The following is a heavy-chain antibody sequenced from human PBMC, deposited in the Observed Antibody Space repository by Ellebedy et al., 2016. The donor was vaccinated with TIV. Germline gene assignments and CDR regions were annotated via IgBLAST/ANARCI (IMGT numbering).Heavy chain of an antibody. CDR2: IYYSGST. D-gene: IGHD3-10*01. CDR3: ARGSHYYGSGSYTTFDY. J-gene: IGHJ4*02. CDR1: GGSISSYY. Sequence: SETLSLTXTVSGGSISSYYWSWIRQPPGKGLEWIGYIYYSGSTNYNPSLKSRVTISVDTSKNQFSLKLSSVTAADTAVYYCARGSHYYGSGSYTTFDYWGQGTLVTVSS. V-gene: IGHV4-59*08.